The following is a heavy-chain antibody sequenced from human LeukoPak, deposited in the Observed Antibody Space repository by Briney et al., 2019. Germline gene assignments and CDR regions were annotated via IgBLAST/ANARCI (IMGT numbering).Heavy chain of an antibody. CDR2: ISTSGSTI. D-gene: IGHD7-27*01. J-gene: IGHJ3*02. CDR1: GFTFSSYE. Sequence: GGSLSISCAASGFTFSSYEMNWVRQAPGKGLEWVSYISTSGSTIYYADSVKGRFTISRDNAKNSLYLQMNSLRAEDTAAYYCARDHDWGRAFGIWGQRMIVTVSS. CDR3: ARDHDWGRAFGI. V-gene: IGHV3-48*03.